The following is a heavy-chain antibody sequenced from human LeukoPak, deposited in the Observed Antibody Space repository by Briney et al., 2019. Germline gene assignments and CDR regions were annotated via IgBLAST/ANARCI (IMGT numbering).Heavy chain of an antibody. Sequence: GGSLRLSCAPSGFTVSSHYMSWLRQAPGKGLEWVSVIYSGGGTYYADSVKGRFTISRDNSKNTLYLQTNSLRAEDTAVYYCARVGLWFGELHENWGQGTLVTVSS. J-gene: IGHJ4*02. CDR1: GFTVSSHY. CDR3: ARVGLWFGELHEN. V-gene: IGHV3-66*01. CDR2: IYSGGGT. D-gene: IGHD3-10*01.